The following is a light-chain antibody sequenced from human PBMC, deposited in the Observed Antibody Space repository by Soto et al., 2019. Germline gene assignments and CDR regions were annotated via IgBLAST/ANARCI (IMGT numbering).Light chain of an antibody. CDR3: MQGTQSPWT. Sequence: DIVMTQTPLSSPVTLGQPASFSCRSSQSLVHSDGNTYLSWLHQRPGQPPRLLIYKISVRFSGVPDRLSGSGAGTDFTLTISRVEAEDVGVYYCMQGTQSPWTFGQGTKVEIK. V-gene: IGKV2-24*01. CDR1: QSLVHSDGNTY. J-gene: IGKJ1*01. CDR2: KIS.